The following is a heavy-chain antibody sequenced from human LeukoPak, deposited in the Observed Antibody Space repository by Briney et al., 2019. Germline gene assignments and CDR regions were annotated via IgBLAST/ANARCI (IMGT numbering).Heavy chain of an antibody. J-gene: IGHJ3*02. Sequence: SETLSLTCAVYGGSFSGYYWSWIRQPPGKGLEWIGEINHSGSTNYNPSLKSRVTISVDTSKNQFSLKLSSVTAADTAVYYCARGPPYCSGGSCYWDAFDIWGQGTMVTVSS. CDR1: GGSFSGYY. CDR3: ARGPPYCSGGSCYWDAFDI. D-gene: IGHD2-15*01. V-gene: IGHV4-34*01. CDR2: INHSGST.